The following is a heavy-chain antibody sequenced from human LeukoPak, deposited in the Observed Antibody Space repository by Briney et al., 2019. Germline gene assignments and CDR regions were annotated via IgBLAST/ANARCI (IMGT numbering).Heavy chain of an antibody. CDR2: ISSSSSTI. J-gene: IGHJ4*02. Sequence: PGGSLRLSCAASGFTFSSYSMNWVRQAPGKGLEWVSYISSSSSTIYYADSVKGRFTISRDNARNSLYLQMNNLRDEDTAVYYCASLPWLVRWIYYWGQGTLVTVSS. CDR3: ASLPWLVRWIYY. D-gene: IGHD6-19*01. CDR1: GFTFSSYS. V-gene: IGHV3-48*02.